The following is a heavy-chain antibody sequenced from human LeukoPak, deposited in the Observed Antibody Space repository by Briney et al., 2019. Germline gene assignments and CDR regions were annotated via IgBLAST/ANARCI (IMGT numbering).Heavy chain of an antibody. J-gene: IGHJ6*03. D-gene: IGHD6-19*01. CDR3: ARRAVAYYYYYYMDV. CDR2: IYPNSGGT. V-gene: IGHV1-2*02. Sequence: ASVKVSCKASGYIFTGYYMHWVRQAPGQGLEWMGWIYPNSGGTNYAQKFQGRVTMTRDTSISTAYMDLSSLRSDDTAVYYCARRAVAYYYYYYMDVWGKGTTVTVSS. CDR1: GYIFTGYY.